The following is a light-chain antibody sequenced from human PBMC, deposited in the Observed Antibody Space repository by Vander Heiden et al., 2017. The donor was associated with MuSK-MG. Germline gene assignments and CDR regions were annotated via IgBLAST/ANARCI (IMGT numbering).Light chain of an antibody. J-gene: IGKJ3*01. Sequence: DIVLTQSPGTLSLSPWERATLSCRASQSVSDINLAWYRQNPGQAPRLRINGESVRATGIPDRFSGMGSGTDFTLTIGGLEPEDLAVYYCQQYGSSPGTFGAGTKVEIK. V-gene: IGKV3-20*01. CDR2: GES. CDR3: QQYGSSPGT. CDR1: QSVSDIN.